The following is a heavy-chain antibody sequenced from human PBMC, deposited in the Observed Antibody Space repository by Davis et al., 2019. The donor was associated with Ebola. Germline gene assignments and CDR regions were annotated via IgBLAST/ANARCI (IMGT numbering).Heavy chain of an antibody. CDR3: AKSGLSFGVVKYHYGMDV. Sequence: GGSLRLSCAASGFTFSSYAMHWVRHAPGKGLEWVAALPYNGSNTYYADSVKGRFTIYRDNSKNTLYLQMNSLRAEDTAVYYCAKSGLSFGVVKYHYGMDVWGKGTTVTVSS. CDR1: GFTFSSYA. D-gene: IGHD3-3*01. V-gene: IGHV3-30-3*02. J-gene: IGHJ6*04. CDR2: LPYNGSNT.